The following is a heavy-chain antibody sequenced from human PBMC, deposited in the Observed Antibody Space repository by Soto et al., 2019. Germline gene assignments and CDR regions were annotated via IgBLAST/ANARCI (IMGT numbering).Heavy chain of an antibody. J-gene: IGHJ5*02. CDR3: ARGGTSGSAVFNWFDP. V-gene: IGHV4-59*02. D-gene: IGHD3-10*01. CDR2: IHYNGGT. CDR1: GASVSTYS. Sequence: SETLSLTCSVTGASVSTYSWSWIRQSPGKGLEWIGYIHYNGGTNYTPSLRSRVTISVDTSKNQLSLNLTSLTAADTAVYYCARGGTSGSAVFNWFDPWGQGTLVTVSS.